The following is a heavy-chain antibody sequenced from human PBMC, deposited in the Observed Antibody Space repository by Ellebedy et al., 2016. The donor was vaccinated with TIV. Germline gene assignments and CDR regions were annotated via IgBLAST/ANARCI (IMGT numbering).Heavy chain of an antibody. CDR3: ARRVGLDY. Sequence: GGSLRLSCAASGFNLSGYYISWIRQAPGKGLEWISYISNNNSGSAIYYADSVKGRFTISRDNAKNSVYLQMNSLRAEDTAVYYCARRVGLDYWGQGTLVTVSS. CDR2: ISNNNSGSAI. D-gene: IGHD1-26*01. CDR1: GFNLSGYY. J-gene: IGHJ4*02. V-gene: IGHV3-11*01.